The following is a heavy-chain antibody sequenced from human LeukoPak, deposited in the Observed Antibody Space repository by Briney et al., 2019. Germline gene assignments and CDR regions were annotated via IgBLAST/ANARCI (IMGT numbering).Heavy chain of an antibody. CDR2: IYSSGAT. J-gene: IGHJ4*02. CDR1: GGSITRSY. CDR3: AGDQSRDYAFDY. D-gene: IGHD4/OR15-4a*01. V-gene: IGHV4-4*07. Sequence: SECLSPTCSVSGGSITRSYWSWIRQPAGKGLECLGRIYSSGATNYNPSLKSRVILSIETSKTQFSLKLTSVTAATRVLYYCAGDQSRDYAFDYWGQGILVTVSS.